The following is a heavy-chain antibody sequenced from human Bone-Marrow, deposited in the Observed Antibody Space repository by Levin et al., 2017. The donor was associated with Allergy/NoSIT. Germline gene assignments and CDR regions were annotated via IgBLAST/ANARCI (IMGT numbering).Heavy chain of an antibody. D-gene: IGHD6-19*01. CDR1: GFTFSSHA. Sequence: GESLKISCAASGFTFSSHAMTWVRQAPGRGLEWVSTISGNGGGTWYTGSVTGRFTISRDNSKNTLYLQMNSLRAEDTAVYYCAKDGHISDYYYYMDVWGKGTTVTVSS. J-gene: IGHJ6*03. CDR3: AKDGHISDYYYYMDV. CDR2: ISGNGGGT. V-gene: IGHV3-23*01.